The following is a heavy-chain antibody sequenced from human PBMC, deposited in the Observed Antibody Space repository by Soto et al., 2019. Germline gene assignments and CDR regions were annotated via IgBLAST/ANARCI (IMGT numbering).Heavy chain of an antibody. Sequence: GGSLRLSCAASGFTFSSYAMHWVRQAPGKGLEWVAVISYDGSNKYYADSVKGRFTISRDNSKNTLYLQMNSLRAEDTAVYYCARDYYDSSGYRQGFDPWGQGTLVTVSS. V-gene: IGHV3-30-3*01. CDR1: GFTFSSYA. J-gene: IGHJ5*02. CDR2: ISYDGSNK. CDR3: ARDYYDSSGYRQGFDP. D-gene: IGHD3-22*01.